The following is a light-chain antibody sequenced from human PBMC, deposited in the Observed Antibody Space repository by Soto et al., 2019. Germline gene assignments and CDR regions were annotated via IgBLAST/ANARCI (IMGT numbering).Light chain of an antibody. CDR1: QSISNW. V-gene: IGKV1-5*01. CDR2: DAS. Sequence: DIQMTQSPSTLSASVGDRVTITCRAGQSISNWLAWYQQQPGEAPKLLIYDASTLQSGVPSRFSGSGSGTEFTLTISSLQSEDFAVYYCQQYNNWPTITFGQGTRLEIK. CDR3: QQYNNWPTIT. J-gene: IGKJ5*01.